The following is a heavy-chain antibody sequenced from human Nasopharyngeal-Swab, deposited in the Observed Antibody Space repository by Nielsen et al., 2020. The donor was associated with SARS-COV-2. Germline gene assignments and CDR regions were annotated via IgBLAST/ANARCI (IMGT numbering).Heavy chain of an antibody. Sequence: GESLKISCRTSGFTFGDYAMSWFRQAPGKGLEWVGFIRSTTYGGAPEYAASVKGRFTISRDGAESIAYLQMNSLETEDTGVYYCARSVGSFYGQGAFDIWGQGTMVTVSS. CDR1: GFTFGDYA. V-gene: IGHV3-49*01. CDR2: IRSTTYGGAP. J-gene: IGHJ3*02. D-gene: IGHD1-26*01. CDR3: ARSVGSFYGQGAFDI.